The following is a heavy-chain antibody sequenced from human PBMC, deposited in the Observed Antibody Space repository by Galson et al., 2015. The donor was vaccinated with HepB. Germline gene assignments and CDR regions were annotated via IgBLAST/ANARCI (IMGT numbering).Heavy chain of an antibody. J-gene: IGHJ6*02. CDR3: ARALGEGGYCTKGVCYGYYGMDV. CDR1: GGTFSSYA. V-gene: IGHV1-69*13. CDR2: IIPIFGTA. Sequence: SVKVSCKASGGTFSSYAISWVRQAPGQGLEWMGGIIPIFGTANYARKFQGRVTITADESTSTAYMELSSLRSEDTAVYYCARALGEGGYCTKGVCYGYYGMDVWGQGTTVTVSS. D-gene: IGHD2-8*01.